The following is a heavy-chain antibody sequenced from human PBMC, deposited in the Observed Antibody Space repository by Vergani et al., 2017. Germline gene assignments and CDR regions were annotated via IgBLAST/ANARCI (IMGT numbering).Heavy chain of an antibody. D-gene: IGHD3-3*01. CDR3: AKGLDDFCSGYFFVAFDI. CDR2: ISGSSGST. J-gene: IGHJ3*02. Sequence: EVQLLESGGGLVQPGGSLRLSCAASGFTFSSYAMSWVRQAPGKGLEWVSAISGSSGSTYYADSVKGRFTISRDNSKNTLYLQMNSLRAEDTAVYYCAKGLDDFCSGYFFVAFDIWGQGTMVTVSS. CDR1: GFTFSSYA. V-gene: IGHV3-23*01.